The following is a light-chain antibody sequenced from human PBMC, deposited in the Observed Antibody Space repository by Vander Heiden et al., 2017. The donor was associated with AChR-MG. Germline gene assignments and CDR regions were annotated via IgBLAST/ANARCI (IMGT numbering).Light chain of an antibody. CDR1: QGISSY. V-gene: IGKV1-8*01. CDR2: AAS. CDR3: QQDDSYPHH. Sequence: AIRMTQSPSSFSASTGDRVTITCRASQGISSYLAWYQQKPGKAPKLLIYAASTLQSGVPSRFSGSGSGTDFTLTISCLQSEDFATYYCQQDDSYPHHFGGGTKVELK. J-gene: IGKJ4*01.